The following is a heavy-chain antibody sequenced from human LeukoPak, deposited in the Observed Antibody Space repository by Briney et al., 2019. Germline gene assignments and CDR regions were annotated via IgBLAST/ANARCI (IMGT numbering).Heavy chain of an antibody. Sequence: GGSLRLSCAASGFTFSSYGMHWVRQAPGKGLEWVAFIRYDGSNKYYADSVKGRFTISRDDSKNTLYLQMNSLRAEDTAVYYCARGGERRLLGYYGMDVWGQRTTVTVSS. D-gene: IGHD1-1*01. CDR3: ARGGERRLLGYYGMDV. J-gene: IGHJ6*02. V-gene: IGHV3-30*02. CDR1: GFTFSSYG. CDR2: IRYDGSNK.